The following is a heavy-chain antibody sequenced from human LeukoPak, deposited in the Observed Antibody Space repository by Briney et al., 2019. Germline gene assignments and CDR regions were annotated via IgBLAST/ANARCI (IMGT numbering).Heavy chain of an antibody. CDR2: INSYNGNT. J-gene: IGHJ4*02. Sequence: GASVKVSCKASGYTFTTYDFTWVRQAPGQGLEWMGWINSYNGNTQYAPKFKGRVTTTIDTSTSTAYMELRSLGSDDTAVYYCARRGNWNDFDYWGQGTLVIVSS. D-gene: IGHD1-20*01. CDR3: ARRGNWNDFDY. V-gene: IGHV1-18*01. CDR1: GYTFTTYD.